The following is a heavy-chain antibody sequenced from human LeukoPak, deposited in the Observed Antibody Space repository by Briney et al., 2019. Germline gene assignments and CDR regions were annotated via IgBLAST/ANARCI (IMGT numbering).Heavy chain of an antibody. CDR2: IYTSGST. Sequence: KPSETLSLTCTVSGGSISSYYWSWIRQPAGKGLEWTGRIYTSGSTNYNPSLKSRVTMSVDTSKNQFSLKLSSVTAADTAVYYCAGEDYSNYGAYYYYMDVWGKGTTVTVSS. D-gene: IGHD4-11*01. CDR3: AGEDYSNYGAYYYYMDV. V-gene: IGHV4-4*07. CDR1: GGSISSYY. J-gene: IGHJ6*03.